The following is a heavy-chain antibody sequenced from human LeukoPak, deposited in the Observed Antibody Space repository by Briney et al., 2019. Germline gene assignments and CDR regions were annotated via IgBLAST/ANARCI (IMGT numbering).Heavy chain of an antibody. D-gene: IGHD3-10*01. V-gene: IGHV4-34*01. CDR2: INHSGST. Sequence: SETLSLTCAVYGGSFSGYYWGWIRQPPGKGLEWIGEINHSGSTNYNPSLKSRVTISVDTSKNQFSLKLSSVTAADTAVYYCARVGPNTYYYGSGSYWFDPWGQGTLVTVSS. J-gene: IGHJ5*02. CDR1: GGSFSGYY. CDR3: ARVGPNTYYYGSGSYWFDP.